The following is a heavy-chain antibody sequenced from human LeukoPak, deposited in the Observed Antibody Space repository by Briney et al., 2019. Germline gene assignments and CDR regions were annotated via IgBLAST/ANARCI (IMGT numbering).Heavy chain of an antibody. CDR1: AFTFSTYG. CDR3: AKDRHPARTDGYYFDY. D-gene: IGHD5-24*01. V-gene: IGHV3-30*18. Sequence: GRSLRLSCAASAFTFSTYGMHWVRQAPGKGLEWAAVISYDAKNKYYSDSVKGRFTISRDNSKNTLYLKMDSLRAEDTAVYYCAKDRHPARTDGYYFDYWGQGTLVTVSS. J-gene: IGHJ4*02. CDR2: ISYDAKNK.